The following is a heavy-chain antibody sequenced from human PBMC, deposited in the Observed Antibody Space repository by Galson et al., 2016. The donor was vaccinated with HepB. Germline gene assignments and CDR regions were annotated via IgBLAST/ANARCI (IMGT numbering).Heavy chain of an antibody. CDR1: GYTFTDYY. D-gene: IGHD6-6*01. Sequence: SCKASGYTFTDYYVNWVRQVPGQGLEWMGIINPSGGTTNYAQKFRGRVTMTRDTSTRTVFMELSSLRSEDSAVYYRARARLVAHPMDVWGQGTTVIVSS. V-gene: IGHV1-46*01. J-gene: IGHJ6*02. CDR2: INPSGGTT. CDR3: ARARLVAHPMDV.